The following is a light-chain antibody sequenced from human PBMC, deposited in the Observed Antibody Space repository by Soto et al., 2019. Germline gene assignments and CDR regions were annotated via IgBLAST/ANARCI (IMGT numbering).Light chain of an antibody. J-gene: IGKJ2*01. Sequence: IQMTQSPSTLSASVGDTVTLTCRSSQMIARWLAWYQQKPGTAPRLIIYDATSLQSGVPSRFSASASGTDFTLTISSLHPDDFATYYCLQYHTFPHTFGQGTKLEI. V-gene: IGKV1-5*01. CDR1: QMIARW. CDR3: LQYHTFPHT. CDR2: DAT.